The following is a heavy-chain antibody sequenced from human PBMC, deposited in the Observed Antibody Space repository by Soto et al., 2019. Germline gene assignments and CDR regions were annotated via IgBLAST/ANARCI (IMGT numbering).Heavy chain of an antibody. CDR1: GLSVSSNY. CDR2: TYSGGST. Sequence: GGSLRLSCAASGLSVSSNYMSWVRQAPGKGLEWVSVTYSGGSTNYADSLKGRFTISRDNSKNTLYLQMNSLRAEDTAVYYCARWTAVTGLDYWGQGTLVTXXS. V-gene: IGHV3-66*01. J-gene: IGHJ4*02. CDR3: ARWTAVTGLDY. D-gene: IGHD2-21*02.